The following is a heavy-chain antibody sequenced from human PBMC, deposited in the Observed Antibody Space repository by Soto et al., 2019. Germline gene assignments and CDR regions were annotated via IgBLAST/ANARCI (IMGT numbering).Heavy chain of an antibody. Sequence: SETLSLTCTVSGGSISNNYWTWIRQPPGKGLEWIGYVYNSGSTNYNPSLRSRVTISEDTSKNQFSLRVNSMTAADTAVYYCARYRRTAADGYSLDDWGQGMLVTVSS. CDR3: ARYRRTAADGYSLDD. V-gene: IGHV4-59*13. CDR1: GGSISNNY. D-gene: IGHD6-13*01. CDR2: VYNSGST. J-gene: IGHJ4*02.